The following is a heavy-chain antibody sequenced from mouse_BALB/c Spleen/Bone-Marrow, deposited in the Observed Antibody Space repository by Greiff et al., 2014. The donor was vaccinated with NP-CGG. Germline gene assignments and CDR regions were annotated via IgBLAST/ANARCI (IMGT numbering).Heavy chain of an antibody. CDR2: ISYSGST. CDR3: ATYDGYYFDY. Sequence: DVQLQESGPSLVKPSQTLSLTCSVTGDSITSGPPPPPRQFPGNKLEYMGYISYSGSTYYSPSLKSRISITRDTSKNQYYLQLNSVTTEDTATYYCATYDGYYFDYWGQGTTLTVSS. D-gene: IGHD2-3*01. V-gene: IGHV3-8*02. J-gene: IGHJ2*01. CDR1: GDSITSGP.